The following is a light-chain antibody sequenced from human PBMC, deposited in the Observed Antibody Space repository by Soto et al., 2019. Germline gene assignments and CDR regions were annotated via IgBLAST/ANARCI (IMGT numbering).Light chain of an antibody. J-gene: IGKJ5*01. CDR1: QSVSSY. CDR3: QQYGSSST. V-gene: IGKV3-11*01. CDR2: EAS. Sequence: EIVLTQSPATLSLSPGERATLSCRASQSVSSYLAWYQQKTGQAPRLLISEASKRATGIPARFSGSGSGTDFTLTISRLEPEDFAVYYCQQYGSSSTFGQGTRLEIK.